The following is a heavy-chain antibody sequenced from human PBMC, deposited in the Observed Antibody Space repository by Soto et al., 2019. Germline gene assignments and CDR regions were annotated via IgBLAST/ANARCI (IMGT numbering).Heavy chain of an antibody. D-gene: IGHD1-26*01. V-gene: IGHV1-69*11. CDR1: GGSFSDYA. J-gene: IGHJ4*02. CDR2: IVPMLRTP. CDR3: ARGLGGSYFPFDY. Sequence: QVQLVQSGAEVRMPGSSVKVSCKASGGSFSDYAINWVRQAPGPGLEWMGGIVPMLRTPNYARKFQGRVTITADESTSTVSMELTSLTSDDTAVYYCARGLGGSYFPFDYWGQGTLVTVSS.